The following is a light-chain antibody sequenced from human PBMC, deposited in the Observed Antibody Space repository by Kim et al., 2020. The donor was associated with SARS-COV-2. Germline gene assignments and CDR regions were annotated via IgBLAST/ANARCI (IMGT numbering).Light chain of an antibody. CDR3: QQDYNLPVT. V-gene: IGKV3D-7*01. CDR2: GAP. J-gene: IGKJ4*01. CDR1: QSVSSSY. Sequence: PGERVTLSCRARQSVSSSYLTWYPQKPGQAPGLFIYGAPTRATGIPARFSVSGSGTDFTLTISSLQPEDFAVYYCQQDYNLPVTFVGGTKV.